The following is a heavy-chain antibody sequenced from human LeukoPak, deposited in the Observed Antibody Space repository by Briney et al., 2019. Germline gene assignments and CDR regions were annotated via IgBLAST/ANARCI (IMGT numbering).Heavy chain of an antibody. CDR3: ARVDITMVRGVIPPRFDP. CDR1: GGSISSYY. Sequence: SETLSLTCTVSGGSISSYYWSLIRQPPGKGLEWTGYIYYSGSTNYNPSLKSRVTISVDTSKNQFYLKLSSVTAADTAVYYCARVDITMVRGVIPPRFDPWGQGTLVTVSS. D-gene: IGHD3-10*01. J-gene: IGHJ5*02. CDR2: IYYSGST. V-gene: IGHV4-59*01.